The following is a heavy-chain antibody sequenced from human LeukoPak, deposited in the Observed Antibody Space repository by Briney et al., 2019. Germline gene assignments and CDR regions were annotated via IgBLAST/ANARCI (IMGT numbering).Heavy chain of an antibody. CDR2: ISSSSSYI. J-gene: IGHJ4*02. D-gene: IGHD3-10*01. CDR3: ARAYGSGSSYHFDY. V-gene: IGHV3-21*04. CDR1: GFTFSSYS. Sequence: PGGSLRLSCAASGFTFSSYSMNWVRQAPGKGLEWVSSISSSSSYIYYADSVKGRFTISRDNAKNSLYLQMSSPRSEDTAVYYCARAYGSGSSYHFDYWSQGTLVTVSS.